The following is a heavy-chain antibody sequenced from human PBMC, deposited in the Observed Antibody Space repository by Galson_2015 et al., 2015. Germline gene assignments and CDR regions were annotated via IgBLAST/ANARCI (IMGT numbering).Heavy chain of an antibody. J-gene: IGHJ4*02. V-gene: IGHV3-23*01. Sequence: LRLSCAVSGFTFSSYAMGWVRQAPGTGLEGVSSIGDSGANTKYADSVKGRLTISRDNSKNTLYLQMNSLRGDDTAVYYCAKGGPYCSGGNCHGVFDSWGQGTLVTVSS. CDR2: IGDSGANT. CDR3: AKGGPYCSGGNCHGVFDS. CDR1: GFTFSSYA. D-gene: IGHD2-15*01.